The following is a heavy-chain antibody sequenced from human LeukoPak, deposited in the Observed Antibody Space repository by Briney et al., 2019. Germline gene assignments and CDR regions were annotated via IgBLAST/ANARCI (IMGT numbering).Heavy chain of an antibody. J-gene: IGHJ4*02. CDR1: GFTFSSYS. V-gene: IGHV3-48*01. CDR2: ISSSSSTI. D-gene: IGHD6-6*01. CDR3: AKGIAARTSGDYFDY. Sequence: GGSLRLSCAASGFTFSSYSMNWVRQAPGKGLGWVSYISSSSSTIYYADSVKGRFTISRDNSKNTLYLQMNSLRAEDTAVYYCAKGIAARTSGDYFDYWGQGTLVTVSS.